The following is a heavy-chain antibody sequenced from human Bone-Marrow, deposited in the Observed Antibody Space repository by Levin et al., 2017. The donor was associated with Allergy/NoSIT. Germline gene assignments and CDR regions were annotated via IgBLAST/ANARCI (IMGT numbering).Heavy chain of an antibody. Sequence: GGSLRLSCAASGFTFSAYLMHWVRQAPGKGLEWMALLWHDGSNIYYADSVKGRFTISRDNSKNTLYLHMNSLRAEDTAVYFCARERFGEDLDFWGQGTLVTVSS. CDR3: ARERFGEDLDF. CDR2: LWHDGSNI. D-gene: IGHD3-10*01. J-gene: IGHJ4*02. V-gene: IGHV3-33*01. CDR1: GFTFSAYL.